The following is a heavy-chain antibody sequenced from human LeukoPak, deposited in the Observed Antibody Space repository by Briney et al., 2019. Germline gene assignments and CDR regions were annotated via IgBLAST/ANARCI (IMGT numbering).Heavy chain of an antibody. CDR3: AREDHYMDV. J-gene: IGHJ6*03. CDR2: IYTSGST. V-gene: IGHV4-61*02. CDR1: GGSISSGSYY. Sequence: SQTLSLTCTVSGGSISSGSYYWSWIRQPAGKGLEWIGRIYTSGSTNYNPSLKSRVTISVDTSKNQFSLKLSSVTAAGTAVYYCAREDHYMDVWGKGTTVTVSS.